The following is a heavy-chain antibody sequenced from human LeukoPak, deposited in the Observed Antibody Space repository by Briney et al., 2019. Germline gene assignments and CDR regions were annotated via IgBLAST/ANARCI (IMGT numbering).Heavy chain of an antibody. V-gene: IGHV1-2*02. CDR1: GYTFTGYY. CDR3: ASNIVVVVAATPLDYYYYGVDV. D-gene: IGHD2-15*01. J-gene: IGHJ6*02. CDR2: INPNSGGT. Sequence: ASVKVSCKASGYTFTGYYMHWVRQAPGQGLEWMGWINPNSGGTNYAQKFQGRVTITADKSTSTAYMELSSLRSEDTAVYYRASNIVVVVAATPLDYYYYGVDVWGQGTTVTVSS.